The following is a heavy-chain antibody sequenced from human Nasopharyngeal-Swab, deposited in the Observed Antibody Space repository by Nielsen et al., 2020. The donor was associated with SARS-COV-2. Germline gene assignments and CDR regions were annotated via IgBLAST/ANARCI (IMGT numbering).Heavy chain of an antibody. Sequence: ALVKVSCKASGYTFTSYGISWMRQAPGQGLEWMGWISAYNGNTNYAQKLQGRVTMTTDTSTSTAYMELRSLRSDDTAVYYCARFYYDSSGHTENDYWGQGTLVTVSS. J-gene: IGHJ4*02. D-gene: IGHD3-22*01. CDR2: ISAYNGNT. CDR3: ARFYYDSSGHTENDY. V-gene: IGHV1-18*01. CDR1: GYTFTSYG.